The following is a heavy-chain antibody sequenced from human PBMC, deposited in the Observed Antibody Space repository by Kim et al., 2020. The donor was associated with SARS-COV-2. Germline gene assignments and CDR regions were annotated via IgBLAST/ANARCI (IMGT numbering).Heavy chain of an antibody. Sequence: YAQKFQGRVTMTRDTSTSTVYMELSSLRSEDTAVYYCAGTSDYGDYVDGYWGQGTLVTVSS. V-gene: IGHV1-46*01. J-gene: IGHJ4*02. D-gene: IGHD4-17*01. CDR3: AGTSDYGDYVDGY.